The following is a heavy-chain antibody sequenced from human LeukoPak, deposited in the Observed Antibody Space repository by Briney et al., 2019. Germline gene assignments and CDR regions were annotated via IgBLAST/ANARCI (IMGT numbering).Heavy chain of an antibody. J-gene: IGHJ4*02. CDR2: ISHSGST. D-gene: IGHD3-16*01. CDR1: GASIAISNW. CDR3: AQVWGY. V-gene: IGHV4-4*02. Sequence: SGTLSLTCAVSGASIAISNWWTWVRQPPERGLEWIGEISHSGSTAYNPSLKSRVTISIDKSKNQLSLILTSVTAADTAMYYCAQVWGYWGQGTLVTVSS.